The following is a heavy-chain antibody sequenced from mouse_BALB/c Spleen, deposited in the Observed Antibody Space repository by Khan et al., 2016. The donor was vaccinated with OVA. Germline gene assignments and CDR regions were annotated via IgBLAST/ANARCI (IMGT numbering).Heavy chain of an antibody. J-gene: IGHJ3*01. D-gene: IGHD3-1*01. CDR3: ARSGFGGFAY. Sequence: VRLQQSGPDLVKPGASVKISCKASGYSFTDYTMNWVKQSHGKNLEWIGLINPYNTVTSYNQNFKGKATLTVDKSSSTAYMDLLSLTSDDSAVXYCARSGFGGFAYWGQGTLVTVSA. CDR2: INPYNTVT. CDR1: GYSFTDYT. V-gene: IGHV1-18*01.